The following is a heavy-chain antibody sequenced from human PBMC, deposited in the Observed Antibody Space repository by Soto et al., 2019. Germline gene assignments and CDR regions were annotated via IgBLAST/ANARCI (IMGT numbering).Heavy chain of an antibody. CDR3: AKEGGYCSSTSCYGRVYY. Sequence: EVQLLESGGGLVQPGGSLRLSCAASGFTFSSYAMSWVRQSPGKGLEWVSAISGSGGSTYYADSVKGRFTISRDNSKNTLDLQMNSLRAEDTAVYYCAKEGGYCSSTSCYGRVYYWGQGTLVTVSS. V-gene: IGHV3-23*01. D-gene: IGHD2-2*03. J-gene: IGHJ4*02. CDR1: GFTFSSYA. CDR2: ISGSGGST.